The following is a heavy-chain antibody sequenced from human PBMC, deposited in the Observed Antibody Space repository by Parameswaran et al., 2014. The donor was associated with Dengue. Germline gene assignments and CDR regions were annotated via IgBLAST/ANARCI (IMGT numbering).Heavy chain of an antibody. V-gene: IGHV4-31*02. D-gene: IGHD1-26*01. CDR3: ARARVGSPLGY. J-gene: IGHJ4*02. CDR2: IYYSGST. Sequence: RWIRQPPGKGLEWIGYIYYSGSTYYNPSLKSRVTISVDTSKNQFSLKLSSVTAADTAVYYCARARVGSPLGYWGQGTLVTVSS.